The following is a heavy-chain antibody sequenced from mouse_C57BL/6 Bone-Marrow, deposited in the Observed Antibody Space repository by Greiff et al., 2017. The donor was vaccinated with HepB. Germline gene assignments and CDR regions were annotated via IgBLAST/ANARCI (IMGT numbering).Heavy chain of an antibody. D-gene: IGHD2-2*01. J-gene: IGHJ4*01. Sequence: QVQLQQSGPELVKPGASVKISCKASGYAFSSSWMNWVKQRPGKGLEWIGRIYPGDGDTTYNGKFKGKATLTADKSSSTSYMQLSSLTSEDSAVYFCARPGLLYYYAMDYWGQGTSVTVSS. CDR1: GYAFSSSW. V-gene: IGHV1-82*01. CDR2: IYPGDGDT. CDR3: ARPGLLYYYAMDY.